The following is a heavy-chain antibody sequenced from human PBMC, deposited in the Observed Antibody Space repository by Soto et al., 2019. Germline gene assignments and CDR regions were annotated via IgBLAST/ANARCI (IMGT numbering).Heavy chain of an antibody. Sequence: GGSLILSCAASGFTFSSYGMHWVRQAPGKGLEWVAVISYDGSNKYYADSVKGRFTISRDNSKNTLYLQMNSLRAEDTAVYYCAKSPGGYYSFDIWGQGTMVTXSS. J-gene: IGHJ3*02. CDR1: GFTFSSYG. V-gene: IGHV3-30*18. D-gene: IGHD3-3*01. CDR2: ISYDGSNK. CDR3: AKSPGGYYSFDI.